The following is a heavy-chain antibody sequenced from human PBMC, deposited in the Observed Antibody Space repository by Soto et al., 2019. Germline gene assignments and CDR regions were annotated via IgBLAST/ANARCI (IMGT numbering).Heavy chain of an antibody. Sequence: EVQLLESGGGLVQPGGSLRLSCAASGFTFSSYAMRWVRQAPVKGLEWVSAISGSGGSTYYADSVKGRFTISRDNSKTPLYLQMSSLRAEETAVYYCARRGSGSYYDYWGQGTLVTVSS. CDR3: ARRGSGSYYDY. J-gene: IGHJ4*02. V-gene: IGHV3-23*01. CDR1: GFTFSSYA. D-gene: IGHD1-26*01. CDR2: ISGSGGST.